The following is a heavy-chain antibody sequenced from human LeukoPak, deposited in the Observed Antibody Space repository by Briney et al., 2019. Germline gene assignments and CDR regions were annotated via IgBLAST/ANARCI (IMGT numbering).Heavy chain of an antibody. D-gene: IGHD2-2*02. V-gene: IGHV3-30*04. CDR1: GFTFSSYA. Sequence: PGGSLRLSCAASGFTFSSYAMHWVRQAPGKGLEWVATISYDGSNKYYAGSVKGRFTISRDNSKNTLYVQMNSLRAEDTAVCYCARDGKYCSSITCYTGNWFDPWGQGTLVTVSS. J-gene: IGHJ5*02. CDR3: ARDGKYCSSITCYTGNWFDP. CDR2: ISYDGSNK.